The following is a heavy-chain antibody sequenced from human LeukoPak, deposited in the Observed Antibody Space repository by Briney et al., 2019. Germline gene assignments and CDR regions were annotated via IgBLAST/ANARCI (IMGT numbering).Heavy chain of an antibody. CDR1: GYTFTSYG. V-gene: IGHV1-18*01. Sequence: ASVKVSCKASGYTFTSYGISWVRQAPGQGLEWMGWISAYNGNTNYAQKLQGRVTMTTDTSTSTAYMELRSLRSDDTAVYYCARDSIVVVPAAIQTYYYGMDVWGQGTTVTVSS. CDR2: ISAYNGNT. J-gene: IGHJ6*02. CDR3: ARDSIVVVPAAIQTYYYGMDV. D-gene: IGHD2-2*01.